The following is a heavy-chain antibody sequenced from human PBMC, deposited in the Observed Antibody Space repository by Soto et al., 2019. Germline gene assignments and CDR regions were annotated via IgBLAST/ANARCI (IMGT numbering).Heavy chain of an antibody. CDR3: VRGGSNYAF. CDR1: GFTFSDSW. Sequence: EVQLVESGGGLVQPGGSLRLSCIASGFTFSDSWMTWVRQAPGKGLEWVARIKPDESEKKYADSVKGRFSISRDIAKNSMYLQMDRLRVEDTAVYYCVRGGSNYAFWGQGTPVTVSS. J-gene: IGHJ4*02. V-gene: IGHV3-7*01. CDR2: IKPDESEK. D-gene: IGHD4-4*01.